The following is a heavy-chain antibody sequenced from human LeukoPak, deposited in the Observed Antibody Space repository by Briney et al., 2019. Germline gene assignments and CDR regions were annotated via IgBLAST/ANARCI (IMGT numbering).Heavy chain of an antibody. Sequence: ASVKVSLKSSGYTFTSYYIHWVRQAPGQGLEWMGIINPAGGSTTYAQKFQGSRLTLTRDTSTSTVYMELSSLRSEDTAVYYCARGRGVHDSHTYDYFDYWGEGALVTVSS. D-gene: IGHD3-22*01. V-gene: IGHV1-46*01. J-gene: IGHJ4*02. CDR3: ARGRGVHDSHTYDYFDY. CDR1: GYTFTSYY. CDR2: INPAGGST.